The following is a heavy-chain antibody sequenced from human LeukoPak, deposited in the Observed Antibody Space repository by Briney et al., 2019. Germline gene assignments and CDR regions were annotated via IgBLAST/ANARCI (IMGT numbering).Heavy chain of an antibody. Sequence: SETLSLTCTVSGGSISSYYWSWIRQPAGKGLEWIGRIYASGSTYYNPSLKSRVTMSVGTSKNQFSLRLTTVTAADTAVYYCARDSNLEYSSSRGLGRWGQGTLVTVSS. V-gene: IGHV4-4*07. CDR1: GGSISSYY. D-gene: IGHD6-6*01. CDR2: IYASGST. CDR3: ARDSNLEYSSSRGLGR. J-gene: IGHJ4*02.